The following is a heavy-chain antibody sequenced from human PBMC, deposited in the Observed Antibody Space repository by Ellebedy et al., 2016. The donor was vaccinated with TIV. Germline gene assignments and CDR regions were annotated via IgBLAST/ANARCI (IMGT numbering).Heavy chain of an antibody. Sequence: GESLKISCAASGFTFSSYWMHWVRQAPGKGLVWVSRINSDGSSTSYADSVKGRFTISRDNAKNSLYLQMNSLRAEDTAVYYCARDRGYDSSGYYYIVYWGKGTLVTVSS. J-gene: IGHJ4*02. V-gene: IGHV3-74*01. CDR2: INSDGSST. CDR3: ARDRGYDSSGYYYIVY. D-gene: IGHD3-22*01. CDR1: GFTFSSYW.